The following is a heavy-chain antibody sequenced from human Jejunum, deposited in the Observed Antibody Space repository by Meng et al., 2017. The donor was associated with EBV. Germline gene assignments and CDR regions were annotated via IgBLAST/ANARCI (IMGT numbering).Heavy chain of an antibody. J-gene: IGHJ4*02. CDR3: TREWGADY. V-gene: IGHV3-30-3*01. Sequence: QVLVGGAGGSVVQPGRSLGLSCAASGFTFSGHAMQWVRQAPGKGLKWVALISNDGNNKYYADSVKGRFTISRDNSKNTLYLQMNSLRVDDTALYYCTREWGADYWGQGTLVTVSS. CDR1: GFTFSGHA. D-gene: IGHD3-16*01. CDR2: ISNDGNNK.